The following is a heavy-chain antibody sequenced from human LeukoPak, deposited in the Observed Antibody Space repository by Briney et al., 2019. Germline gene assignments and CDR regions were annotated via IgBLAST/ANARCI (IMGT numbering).Heavy chain of an antibody. CDR2: MNPNSGNT. V-gene: IGHV1-8*01. CDR3: ARVIPAAIFSAGAAFVDV. CDR1: GYTFTSYD. Sequence: ASVKVSCKASGYTFTSYDINWVRQATGQGLEWMGWMNPNSGNTGYAQKFQGRVTMTRNTSISTAYMELSSLRSEDTAVYYCARVIPAAIFSAGAAFVDVWGQGTTVTVSS. D-gene: IGHD2-2*02. J-gene: IGHJ6*02.